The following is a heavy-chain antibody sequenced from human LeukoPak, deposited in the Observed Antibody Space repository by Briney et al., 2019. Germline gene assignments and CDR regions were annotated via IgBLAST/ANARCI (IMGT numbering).Heavy chain of an antibody. CDR1: GFTFSSYA. J-gene: IGHJ3*02. Sequence: GGSLRLSCAASGFTFSSYAMSWVRQAPGKELEWVSAISGSGGSTYYADSVKGRFTISRDNSKNTLYLQMNSLRAEDTAVYYCAKGTYYDYVWGSYRPHHDAFDIWGQGTMVTVSS. V-gene: IGHV3-23*01. CDR3: AKGTYYDYVWGSYRPHHDAFDI. D-gene: IGHD3-16*02. CDR2: ISGSGGST.